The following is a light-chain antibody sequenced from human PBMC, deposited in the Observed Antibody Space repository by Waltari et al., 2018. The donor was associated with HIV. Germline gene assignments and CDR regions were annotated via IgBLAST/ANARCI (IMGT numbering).Light chain of an antibody. CDR2: DDS. CDR3: QVWDSSSDNLVV. J-gene: IGLJ2*01. Sequence: SYVVTQPPSVSVAPGQTARITCGGTNIGTKRVHWYQQKPGQAPVLVVYDDSDRPSGIPERFSGSNSGNTATLTISRVEAGDEADYHCQVWDSSSDNLVVFGGGTKLTVL. V-gene: IGLV3-21*02. CDR1: NIGTKR.